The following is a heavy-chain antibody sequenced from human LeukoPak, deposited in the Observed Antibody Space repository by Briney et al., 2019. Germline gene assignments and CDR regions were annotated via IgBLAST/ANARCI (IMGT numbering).Heavy chain of an antibody. J-gene: IGHJ6*02. CDR2: ITSSSSYI. CDR3: ARVGAGYGMDV. CDR1: GFTFSSYR. D-gene: IGHD3-10*01. V-gene: IGHV3-21*01. Sequence: GGPLRLSCAASGFTFSSYRVNWVRQAPGKGLEWVSSITSSSSYIYYADSLKGRFTISRDNAKKSLYLQMNSLKAEDTAVYYCARVGAGYGMDVWGQGTTVTVSS.